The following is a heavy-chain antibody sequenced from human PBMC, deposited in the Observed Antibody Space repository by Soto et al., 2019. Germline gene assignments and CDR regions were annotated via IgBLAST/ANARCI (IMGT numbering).Heavy chain of an antibody. J-gene: IGHJ6*02. CDR1: GFTFSSYS. CDR2: ISSSSSTI. Sequence: EVQLVESGGGLVQPGGSLRLSCAASGFTFSSYSMNWVRQAPGKGLEWVSYISSSSSTIYYADSVKGRFTISRDNAKNSLYLQMNSRRDEDTAVYYCAREGGGDIVVVPAPYYYDGMDVWGQGTKVTVSS. CDR3: AREGGGDIVVVPAPYYYDGMDV. D-gene: IGHD2-2*01. V-gene: IGHV3-48*02.